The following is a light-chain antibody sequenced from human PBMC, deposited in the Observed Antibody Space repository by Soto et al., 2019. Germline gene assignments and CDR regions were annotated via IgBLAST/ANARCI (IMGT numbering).Light chain of an antibody. CDR3: QQTTTFPLT. J-gene: IGKJ4*01. CDR2: RAS. CDR1: QGITSW. Sequence: DIQMTQSPSSVSASVGDRVTITCRASQGITSWLAWYQQKPGKAPKLLIYRASNLQSGVPSRFSGSGSGTDFTLTISGLQPADFAPYECQQTTTFPLTVGGGTSVEIK. V-gene: IGKV1-12*01.